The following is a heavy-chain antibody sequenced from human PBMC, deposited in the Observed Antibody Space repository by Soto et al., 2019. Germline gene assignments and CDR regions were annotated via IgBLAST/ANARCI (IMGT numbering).Heavy chain of an antibody. D-gene: IGHD1-26*01. CDR2: ISGSGFKK. V-gene: IGHV3-23*01. J-gene: IGHJ5*02. CDR3: AKNQGVELVPLATVDWFDP. CDR1: GFIFENFG. Sequence: GGSLRLSCAASGFIFENFGMSWARQAPGKGLEWISSISGSGFKKYYADSVKGRFTISRDISKSTVYLELNNLSAEDTAVYHCAKNQGVELVPLATVDWFDPWGQGSVVTVSS.